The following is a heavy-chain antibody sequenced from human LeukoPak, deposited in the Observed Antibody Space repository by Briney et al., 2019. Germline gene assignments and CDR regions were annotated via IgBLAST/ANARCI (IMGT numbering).Heavy chain of an antibody. Sequence: PGGSLRLSCAASGFTFSNYGIHWVRQAPGKGLEWVAVIWYDGINKYYADSVKGRFTISRDNAKKSLYLQMNSLRAEDTAVYYCARDSPGYLAYDSWGQGTLVTVSS. D-gene: IGHD1-1*01. CDR1: GFTFSNYG. CDR2: IWYDGINK. CDR3: ARDSPGYLAYDS. J-gene: IGHJ4*02. V-gene: IGHV3-33*01.